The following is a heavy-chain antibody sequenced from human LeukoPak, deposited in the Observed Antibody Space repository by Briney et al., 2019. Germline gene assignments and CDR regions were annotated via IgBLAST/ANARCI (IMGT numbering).Heavy chain of an antibody. Sequence: SQTLSLTCTVSGGSISSGSYYWSWIRQPAGKGLEWIGRIYTSGSTNYNPSLKSRVTISVDTSKNQFSLKLSSVTAADTAVYYCARGRGIAAAKDAFDIWGQGTMVTVSS. D-gene: IGHD6-13*01. V-gene: IGHV4-61*02. J-gene: IGHJ3*02. CDR2: IYTSGST. CDR3: ARGRGIAAAKDAFDI. CDR1: GGSISSGSYY.